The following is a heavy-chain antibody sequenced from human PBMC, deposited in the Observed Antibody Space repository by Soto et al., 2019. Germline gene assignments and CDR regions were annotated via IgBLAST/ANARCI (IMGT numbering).Heavy chain of an antibody. V-gene: IGHV1-58*01. CDR2: IVVGSGNT. J-gene: IGHJ4*02. D-gene: IGHD3-22*01. Sequence: SVKVSCKASGFTFTSSAVQWVRQARGQRLEWIGWIVVGSGNTNYAQKFQERVTITRDMSTSTAYMELSSLRADDTAVYYCVKGEYYYDSSGYYPFDYWGQGTLVTVSS. CDR1: GFTFTSSA. CDR3: VKGEYYYDSSGYYPFDY.